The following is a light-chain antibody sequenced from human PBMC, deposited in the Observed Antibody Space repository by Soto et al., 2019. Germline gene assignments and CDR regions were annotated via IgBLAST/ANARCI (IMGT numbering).Light chain of an antibody. CDR2: DAS. J-gene: IGKJ4*01. CDR3: QHRSSWPLT. CDR1: QSVSSY. V-gene: IGKV3-11*01. Sequence: EIVLTQSPPTLSLSPGERATLSCRASQSVSSYLAWYQQKPGQAPRLLIYDASNRATGIPARFSGSGSGTDFTLTISSLEPEDFAVYYCQHRSSWPLTFGGGTKVEIK.